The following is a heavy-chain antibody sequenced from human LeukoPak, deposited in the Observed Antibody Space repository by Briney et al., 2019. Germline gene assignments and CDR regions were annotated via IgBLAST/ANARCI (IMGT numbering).Heavy chain of an antibody. CDR3: AKDQGYSSGWYDLDH. Sequence: GGSLRLSCAASGFTFSSYAMNWGRQDRGKGLELEWVASISGSGGSTYYADSVKGWFTISRDNSKNTLYLQMNSLRAEDTAVYYCAKDQGYSSGWYDLDHWGQGPLLPVSS. D-gene: IGHD6-19*01. J-gene: IGHJ4*02. V-gene: IGHV3-23*01. CDR1: GFTFSSYA. CDR2: ISGSGGST.